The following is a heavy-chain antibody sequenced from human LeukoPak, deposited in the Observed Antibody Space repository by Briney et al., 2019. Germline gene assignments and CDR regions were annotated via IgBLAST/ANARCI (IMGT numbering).Heavy chain of an antibody. CDR2: ISWNSGSI. V-gene: IGHV3-9*01. J-gene: IGHJ4*02. Sequence: PGGSLRLSCAASGFTFDDYAMHWVRQAPGKGLEWVSGISWNSGSIGYADSVKGRFTISRGNAKNSLYLQMNSLRAEDTALYYCAKDMDQLLTFDYWGQGTLVTVSS. CDR1: GFTFDDYA. CDR3: AKDMDQLLTFDY. D-gene: IGHD2-2*01.